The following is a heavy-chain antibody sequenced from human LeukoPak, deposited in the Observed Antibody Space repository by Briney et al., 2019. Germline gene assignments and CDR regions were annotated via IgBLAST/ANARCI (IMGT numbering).Heavy chain of an antibody. J-gene: IGHJ4*02. CDR3: AKAPRNSSAMLDY. CDR2: INPSDGSI. D-gene: IGHD6-25*01. Sequence: ASVKVSCKASGYTFTSYWIQWVRQAPGQGLEWMGLINPSDGSIAYAHRFQGRVTMTRDTSTSIVYMDLSSLRSEDTAVYYCAKAPRNSSAMLDYWGQGTLLTVSS. CDR1: GYTFTSYW. V-gene: IGHV1-46*01.